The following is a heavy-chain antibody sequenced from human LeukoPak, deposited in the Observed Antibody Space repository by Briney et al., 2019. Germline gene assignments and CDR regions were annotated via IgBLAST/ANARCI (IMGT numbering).Heavy chain of an antibody. CDR1: GFTFSSYA. J-gene: IGHJ3*01. CDR2: ISGSGSST. Sequence: GGSPRLSCAASGFTFSSYAMIWVRQAPGKGLEWVSVISGSGSSTDYADSVKGRFTISRDNSKNALYLQMNSLRVEDTAVYYCAKDPPRSRAIVDAFDVWGQGTMVTVSS. D-gene: IGHD3-22*01. CDR3: AKDPPRSRAIVDAFDV. V-gene: IGHV3-23*01.